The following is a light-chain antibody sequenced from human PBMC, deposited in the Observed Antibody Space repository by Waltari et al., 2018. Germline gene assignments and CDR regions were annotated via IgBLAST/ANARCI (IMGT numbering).Light chain of an antibody. Sequence: QSALTQPASVSGSPGQSHTISCTGTNRDVGGYNQVSWYQYLPGKAPKLLIYDVTKRPSGVSDRFSGSRSGATASLTISGLQAEDEADYYCTSFTYRTTLVFGGGTKLAVL. CDR1: NRDVGGYNQ. V-gene: IGLV2-14*02. J-gene: IGLJ2*01. CDR3: TSFTYRTTLV. CDR2: DVT.